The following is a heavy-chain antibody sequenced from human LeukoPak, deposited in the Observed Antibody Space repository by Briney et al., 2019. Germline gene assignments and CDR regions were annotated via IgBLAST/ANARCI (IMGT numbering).Heavy chain of an antibody. CDR1: GFTFSRLW. D-gene: IGHD5-12*01. V-gene: IGHV3-7*04. J-gene: IGHJ4*02. CDR2: IKQDGSEK. CDR3: ARDGTYTDYDPDFDI. Sequence: GGSLRLSCAASGFTFSRLWMSWVRQAPGKGLEWVANIKQDGSEKYYVDSVKGRFTISRDNAKNSLYLQMNSLRAEDTAVFYCARDGTYTDYDPDFDIWGQGTLVTVSS.